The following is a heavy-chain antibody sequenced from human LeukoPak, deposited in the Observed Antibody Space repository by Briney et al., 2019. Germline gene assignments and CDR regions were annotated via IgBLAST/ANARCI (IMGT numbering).Heavy chain of an antibody. CDR1: GFTFSSYA. J-gene: IGHJ4*02. D-gene: IGHD6-19*01. Sequence: GGSLRLSCAASGFTFSSYAMHWVRQAPGKGLERVAVISYDGSNKYYADSVKGRFTISRDNSKNTLYLQMNSLRAEDTAVYYCARDRGSGWYYFDYWGQGTLVTVSS. CDR3: ARDRGSGWYYFDY. CDR2: ISYDGSNK. V-gene: IGHV3-30-3*01.